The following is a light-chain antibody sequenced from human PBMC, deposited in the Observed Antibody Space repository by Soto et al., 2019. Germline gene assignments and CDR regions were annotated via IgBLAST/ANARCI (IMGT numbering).Light chain of an antibody. CDR2: GSS. V-gene: IGKV3-20*01. CDR1: QSVSNNY. CDR3: QQYGSSPPYT. Sequence: EVVLTQSPGTLSLSPGERATLSCRASQSVSNNYFAWYQQKTGQAPRLLIFGSSDRATAIPDRFSGSGSGTDFTLTINRLEPEDFAVYYCQQYGSSPPYTFGQATKLEIK. J-gene: IGKJ2*01.